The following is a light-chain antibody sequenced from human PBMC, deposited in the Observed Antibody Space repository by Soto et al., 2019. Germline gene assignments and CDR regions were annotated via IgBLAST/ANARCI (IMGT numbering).Light chain of an antibody. CDR2: DAS. Sequence: DIQMTQSPSSLSASVGDRVTITCQASQDISHYLNWYQQKPGKAPKLLIYDASNLETGVPSRFSGSGSETDFTFTISSLQPEDIATYYCQQYDNLPLTFGPGTKVDIK. J-gene: IGKJ3*01. CDR1: QDISHY. V-gene: IGKV1-33*01. CDR3: QQYDNLPLT.